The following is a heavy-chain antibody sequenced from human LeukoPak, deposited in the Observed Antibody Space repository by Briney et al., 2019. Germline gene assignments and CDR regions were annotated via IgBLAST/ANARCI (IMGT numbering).Heavy chain of an antibody. CDR2: IYASGTT. CDR1: GGSISTYY. CDR3: WRGAYCAGACYFDY. Sequence: PSETLSLTCTVSGGSISTYYWNWIRQPAGKGLEWIGRIYASGTTNYNPSLKSRVTMSLDTSKNQFSLKVTSVTAADTAAYYFWRGAYCAGACYFDYWGPGTLVTVSS. J-gene: IGHJ4*02. V-gene: IGHV4-4*07. D-gene: IGHD2-21*02.